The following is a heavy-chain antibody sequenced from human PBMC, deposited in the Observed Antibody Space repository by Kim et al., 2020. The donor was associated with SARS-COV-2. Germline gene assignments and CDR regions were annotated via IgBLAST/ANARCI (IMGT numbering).Heavy chain of an antibody. CDR1: GFTFSNSP. Sequence: GGSLRLSCAASGFTFSNSPMSWVRQAPGKGLEWVSTIDGGGGTTYYADSVKGRFTISRDNSKNTLYLQMNNLRAEDTAVYFCARSGQLDYWGQGTLVTVSS. CDR2: IDGGGGTT. J-gene: IGHJ4*02. V-gene: IGHV3-23*01. D-gene: IGHD5-12*01. CDR3: ARSGQLDY.